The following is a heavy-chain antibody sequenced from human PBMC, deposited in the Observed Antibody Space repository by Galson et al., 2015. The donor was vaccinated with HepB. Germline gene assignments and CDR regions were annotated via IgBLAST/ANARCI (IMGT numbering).Heavy chain of an antibody. CDR2: ISSSGSTI. CDR1: GITFSDYY. Sequence: SLRLSRAASGITFSDYYMSWIRQAPGKGLEWVSYISSSGSTIYYADSVKGRFTISRDNAKNSLYLQMNSLRAEDTAVYYCARDGVNDFWSGRKVYFDYWGQGTLVTVSS. D-gene: IGHD3-3*01. J-gene: IGHJ4*02. V-gene: IGHV3-11*01. CDR3: ARDGVNDFWSGRKVYFDY.